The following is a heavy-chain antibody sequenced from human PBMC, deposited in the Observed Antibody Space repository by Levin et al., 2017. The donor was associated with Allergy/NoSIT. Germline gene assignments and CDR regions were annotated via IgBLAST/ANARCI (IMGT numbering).Heavy chain of an antibody. V-gene: IGHV1-2*02. D-gene: IGHD6-13*01. CDR3: ARSVTAAAASVSLLYYFDF. CDR1: GYTFTGYY. CDR2: IDPNSGGI. Sequence: ASVKVSCKASGYTFTGYYLHWIRQAPGQGLEWMGWIDPNSGGINYAQRFQGRVTVTRDTSISTAYMELSSLISDDTAVYYCARSVTAAAASVSLLYYFDFWGQGALVTVFS. J-gene: IGHJ4*02.